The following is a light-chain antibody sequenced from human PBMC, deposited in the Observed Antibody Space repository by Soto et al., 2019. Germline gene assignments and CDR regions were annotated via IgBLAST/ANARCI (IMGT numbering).Light chain of an antibody. CDR2: DAS. CDR1: QYIGSA. Sequence: EVVLTQSPATLSVSPGDRATLSCRASQYIGSAVAWYHQRSGQAPRLLIFDASIRVPTTPARFSGSVSGTEFTLTISSLEPEDFAIYYCQQRQYWPPITFGQGTRLEIK. V-gene: IGKV3-11*01. J-gene: IGKJ5*01. CDR3: QQRQYWPPIT.